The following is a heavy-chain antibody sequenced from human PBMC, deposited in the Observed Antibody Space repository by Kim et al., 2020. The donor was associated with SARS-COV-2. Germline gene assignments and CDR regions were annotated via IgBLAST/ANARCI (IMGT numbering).Heavy chain of an antibody. CDR1: GGSISSYD. D-gene: IGHD3-3*01. J-gene: IGHJ4*03. V-gene: IGHV4-59*01. Sequence: SETLTLTCTVSGGSISSYDWSWIRQPPGKGLEWIGYIYYSGSTNYNPAPKSRVTISVDTYENQFPLKLSSVTAADTAVYYCARAAIFGTWDYWGHGTLVTVSS. CDR3: ARAAIFGTWDY. CDR2: IYYSGST.